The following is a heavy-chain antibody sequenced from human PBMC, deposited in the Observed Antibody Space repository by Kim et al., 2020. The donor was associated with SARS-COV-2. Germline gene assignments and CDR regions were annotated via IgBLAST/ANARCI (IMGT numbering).Heavy chain of an antibody. J-gene: IGHJ1*01. Sequence: VKGRFTISRDNSKNTLYLQMNSLRDEDTAVYYCARRITMVRGVRVEYFQHWGQGTLVTVSS. V-gene: IGHV3-23*01. D-gene: IGHD3-10*01. CDR3: ARRITMVRGVRVEYFQH.